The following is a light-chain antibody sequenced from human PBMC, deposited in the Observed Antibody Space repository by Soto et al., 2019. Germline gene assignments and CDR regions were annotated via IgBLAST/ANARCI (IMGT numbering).Light chain of an antibody. Sequence: DIVMTQSPATLSVSPGERATLSCRASQSVSSNLAWYQQKPGQAPRLLIYDASTRATGIPARFSGSGSGTEYALTISILQSEDSAVYYYQQCSYRPFTLTFGGGTKVEIK. V-gene: IGKV3-15*01. J-gene: IGKJ4*01. CDR1: QSVSSN. CDR3: QQCSYRPFTLT. CDR2: DAS.